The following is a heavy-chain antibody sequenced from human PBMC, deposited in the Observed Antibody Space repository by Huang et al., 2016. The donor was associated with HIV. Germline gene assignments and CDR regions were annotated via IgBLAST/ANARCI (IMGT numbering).Heavy chain of an antibody. J-gene: IGHJ4*02. V-gene: IGHV1-3*01. D-gene: IGHD2-21*01. CDR3: AREFVIFGAPLWPAY. CDR1: GYSFTTYA. Sequence: QVQLVQSGAEVKKPGASVKVSCKASGYSFTTYALHWVRQAPGHRIECMGWSNPGNGNTNYSQKFQGRVTITRDTAASTVYMEVSSLTFEDTAVYYCAREFVIFGAPLWPAYWGQGTLISVSS. CDR2: SNPGNGNT.